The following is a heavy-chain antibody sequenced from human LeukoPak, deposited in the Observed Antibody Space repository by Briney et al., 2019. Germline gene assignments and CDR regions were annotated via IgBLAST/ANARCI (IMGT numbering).Heavy chain of an antibody. Sequence: QPGGSLRLSCAASGFTFSSYWMHWVRQAPGKGLVWVSRINTDGSSTSYADSVKGRFTISRDNAKNTLYLQVNSLRAEDTAVYYCARDGYNYYMDVWGKGTTVTGS. CDR1: GFTFSSYW. CDR2: INTDGSST. CDR3: ARDGYNYYMDV. J-gene: IGHJ6*03. V-gene: IGHV3-74*01.